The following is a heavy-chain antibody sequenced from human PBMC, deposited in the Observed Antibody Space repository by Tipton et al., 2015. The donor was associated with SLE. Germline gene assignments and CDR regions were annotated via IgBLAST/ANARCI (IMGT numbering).Heavy chain of an antibody. CDR1: GGSFSDYS. CDR3: ARSERYYYGSGHFDVFDI. D-gene: IGHD3-10*01. V-gene: IGHV4-34*01. CDR2: INHSGST. J-gene: IGHJ3*02. Sequence: TLSLTCVVYGGSFSDYSWSWIRQPPGKGLEWIGEINHSGSTNYNPSLKSRVTISVDTSKIQFSLKLSSVTAADTAVYYCARSERYYYGSGHFDVFDIWGQGTMVTVSS.